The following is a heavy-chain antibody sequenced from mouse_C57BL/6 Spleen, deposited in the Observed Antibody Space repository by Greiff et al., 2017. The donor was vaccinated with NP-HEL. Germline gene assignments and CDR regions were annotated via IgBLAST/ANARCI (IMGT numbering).Heavy chain of an antibody. CDR3: ARDYYGNSYYAMDY. Sequence: QVQLQQPGAELVRPGSSVKLSCKASGYTFTSYWMHWVKQRPIQGLEWIGNIDPSDSETHYNQKFKDKATLTVDKSSSTAYMQLSSLTSEDSAVYYCARDYYGNSYYAMDYWGQGTSVTVSS. CDR1: GYTFTSYW. CDR2: IDPSDSET. V-gene: IGHV1-52*01. D-gene: IGHD2-1*01. J-gene: IGHJ4*01.